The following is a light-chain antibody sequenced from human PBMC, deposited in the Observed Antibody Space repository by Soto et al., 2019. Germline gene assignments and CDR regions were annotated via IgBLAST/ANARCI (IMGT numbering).Light chain of an antibody. CDR2: KAS. Sequence: DIQMTQSPSTLSASVGDRVTITCRASQSISSWLAWYQQKPGKAPKLLIYKASSLESGVPSRFSGSGSVTEFTLTISSLQPDDFANYYCQQYNSYRRTFGQGTKVEIK. V-gene: IGKV1-5*03. CDR3: QQYNSYRRT. J-gene: IGKJ1*01. CDR1: QSISSW.